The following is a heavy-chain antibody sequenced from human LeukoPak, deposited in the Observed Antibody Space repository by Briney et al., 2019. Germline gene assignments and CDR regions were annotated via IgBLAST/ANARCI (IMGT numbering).Heavy chain of an antibody. CDR3: ARDNSVGETAWWFDP. V-gene: IGHV1-46*01. CDR2: INPSGSSA. CDR1: GYTFTGYY. D-gene: IGHD1-26*01. J-gene: IGHJ5*02. Sequence: ASVRVSCKASGYTFTGYYMHWVRQAPGQGLEWMGFINPSGSSAAYAQKFQGRLTMTRDMFTSTDYMELTSLTSDDTAVYYCARDNSVGETAWWFDPWGQGTLVTVSS.